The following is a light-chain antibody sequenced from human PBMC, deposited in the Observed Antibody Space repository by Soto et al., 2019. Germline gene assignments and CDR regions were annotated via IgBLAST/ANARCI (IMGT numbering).Light chain of an antibody. CDR3: SSYAGSRTYV. J-gene: IGLJ1*01. CDR1: SSDVGAYNY. V-gene: IGLV2-14*03. CDR2: DVA. Sequence: QSALTQPASVSGSPGQSITISCTGSSSDVGAYNYVSWYQQHPGKAPKVMIYDVANRPSGISYRFSGSKYGNTASLTISGLQADDEADYYCSSYAGSRTYVFGSGTKLTVL.